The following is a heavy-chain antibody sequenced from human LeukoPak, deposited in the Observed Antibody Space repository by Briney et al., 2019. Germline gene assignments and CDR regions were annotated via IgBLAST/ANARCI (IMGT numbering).Heavy chain of an antibody. CDR1: GYTFTSYG. V-gene: IGHV1-18*01. Sequence: GASVKLSCKASGYTFTSYGISWVRQAPGQGLEWMGWISAYNGNTNYAQKLQGRVTMTTDTSTSTAYMELRSLRSDDTAVYYCARGSVGGSYGYPFDYWGQGTLVIVS. CDR2: ISAYNGNT. D-gene: IGHD5-18*01. CDR3: ARGSVGGSYGYPFDY. J-gene: IGHJ4*02.